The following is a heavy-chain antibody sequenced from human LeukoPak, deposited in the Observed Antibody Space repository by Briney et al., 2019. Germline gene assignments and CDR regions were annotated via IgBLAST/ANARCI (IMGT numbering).Heavy chain of an antibody. Sequence: ASVRVSCKASGYTFTAYYMYWVRQAPGQGLEWMGLINPNSGGTNYAQKFQGRVTMTRDTSISTAYMELTSLRSDDTAVYYCARAFGYSSSSPFADWGQGTLVTVSS. D-gene: IGHD6-6*01. CDR1: GYTFTAYY. CDR2: INPNSGGT. V-gene: IGHV1-2*02. CDR3: ARAFGYSSSSPFAD. J-gene: IGHJ4*02.